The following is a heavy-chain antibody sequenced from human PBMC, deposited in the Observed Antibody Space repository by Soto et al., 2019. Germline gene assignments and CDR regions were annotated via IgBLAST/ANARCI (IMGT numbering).Heavy chain of an antibody. CDR2: IWYDGSNK. D-gene: IGHD1-1*01. CDR3: ARDLPQWNDVPNNWFDP. CDR1: GFTFSSYG. Sequence: PGGSLRLSCAASGFTFSSYGMHWVRQAPGKGLEWVAVIWYDGSNKYYADSVKGRFTISRDNSKNTLYLQMNSLRAEDTAVYYCARDLPQWNDVPNNWFDPWGQGTLVTVSS. J-gene: IGHJ5*02. V-gene: IGHV3-33*01.